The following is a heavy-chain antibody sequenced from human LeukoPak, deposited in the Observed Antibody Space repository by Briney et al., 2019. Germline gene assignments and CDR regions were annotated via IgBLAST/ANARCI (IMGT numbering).Heavy chain of an antibody. D-gene: IGHD3/OR15-3a*01. Sequence: GRSLRLSCAASGFTFSSYAMHWVRQAPGKGLGWVTVISYDGSNKYYAGSVKGRFTISRDNSKNTLYLQMNSLRAEDTAVYYCARDRDWLSSFDYWGQGTLVTVSS. CDR3: ARDRDWLSSFDY. V-gene: IGHV3-30*04. CDR2: ISYDGSNK. J-gene: IGHJ4*02. CDR1: GFTFSSYA.